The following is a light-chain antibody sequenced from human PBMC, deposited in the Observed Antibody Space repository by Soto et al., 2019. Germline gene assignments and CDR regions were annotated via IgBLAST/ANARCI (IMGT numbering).Light chain of an antibody. V-gene: IGKV3-11*01. CDR1: QSVSSY. CDR2: DAS. CDR3: QQRSVLPIT. Sequence: EIVLTQSAATLSLSPGERATLSCRASQSVSSYLAWYQQKPGQAPRLLIYDASNRATGIPARFSGSGSGTDFTLTISSLEPEDFAVYYCQQRSVLPITFCQGTRLEIK. J-gene: IGKJ5*01.